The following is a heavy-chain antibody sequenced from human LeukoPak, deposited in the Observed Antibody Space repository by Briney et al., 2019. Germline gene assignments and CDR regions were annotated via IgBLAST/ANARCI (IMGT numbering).Heavy chain of an antibody. J-gene: IGHJ5*02. CDR1: GFTFSSYW. V-gene: IGHV3-7*03. Sequence: PGGSLRLSCAASGFTFSSYWMSWVRQAPGKGLEWVANIKQDGSEKYYVDSVKGRFTISRDNAKNTLYLQMNSLRAEDTAVYYCAKSIWRSGTRSKYNWFDPWGQGTLVTVSS. D-gene: IGHD3-10*01. CDR2: IKQDGSEK. CDR3: AKSIWRSGTRSKYNWFDP.